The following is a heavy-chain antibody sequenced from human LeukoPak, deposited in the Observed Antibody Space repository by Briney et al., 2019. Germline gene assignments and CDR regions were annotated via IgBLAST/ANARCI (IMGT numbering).Heavy chain of an antibody. Sequence: PGGSLRLSCAASGFTFSSYEMNWVRQAPGKGLEWVSSISSSSSYIYYADSVKGRFTISRDNAKNSLYLQMNSLRAEDTAVYYCARVGSGYYSPRFDPWGQGTLVTVSS. J-gene: IGHJ5*02. CDR2: ISSSSSYI. V-gene: IGHV3-21*01. CDR3: ARVGSGYYSPRFDP. CDR1: GFTFSSYE. D-gene: IGHD3-22*01.